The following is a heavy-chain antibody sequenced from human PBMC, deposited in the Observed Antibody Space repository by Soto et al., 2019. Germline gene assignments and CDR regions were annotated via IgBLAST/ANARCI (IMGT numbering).Heavy chain of an antibody. CDR3: AKEDTSSGSLDY. CDR2: ISDSGATT. CDR1: GFPFGENA. V-gene: IGHV3-23*01. D-gene: IGHD6-19*01. J-gene: IGHJ4*02. Sequence: RGSLRLSCAASGFPFGENAMSWVRQAPGKGLEWVSGISDSGATTYYADSVRGRFTISRDNSKNTLYLQMKSLRAEDSASYYCAKEDTSSGSLDYWGQGALVTVSS.